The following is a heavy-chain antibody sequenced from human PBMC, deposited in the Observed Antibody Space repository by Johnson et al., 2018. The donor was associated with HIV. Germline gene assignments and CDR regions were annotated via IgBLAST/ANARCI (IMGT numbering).Heavy chain of an antibody. J-gene: IGHJ3*02. CDR3: AREEGTDILTRGDAFDI. CDR2: ISYDGSDK. D-gene: IGHD3-9*01. CDR1: GFTLDDYA. V-gene: IGHV3-30*04. Sequence: VQLVESGGGVVQPGRSLRLSCAASGFTLDDYAMHWVRQAPGKGLEWVAVISYDGSDKYYAASVKGRFTISRDSSKNTLYLQMNSLRAEDTAVYYCAREEGTDILTRGDAFDIWGQGTMVTVSS.